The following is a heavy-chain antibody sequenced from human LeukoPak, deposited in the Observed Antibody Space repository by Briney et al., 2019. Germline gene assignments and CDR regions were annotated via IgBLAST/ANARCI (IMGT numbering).Heavy chain of an antibody. D-gene: IGHD6-13*01. V-gene: IGHV4-39*02. CDR1: GGSISSSSYY. CDR3: AREAGYSSSWYYFDY. Sequence: TLSLTCTVSGGSISSSSYYWGWIRQPPGKGLEWIGSIYYSGSTYYNPSLKSRVTISVDTSKNQFSLKLSSVTAADTAVYYCAREAGYSSSWYYFDYWGQGTLVTVSS. J-gene: IGHJ4*02. CDR2: IYYSGST.